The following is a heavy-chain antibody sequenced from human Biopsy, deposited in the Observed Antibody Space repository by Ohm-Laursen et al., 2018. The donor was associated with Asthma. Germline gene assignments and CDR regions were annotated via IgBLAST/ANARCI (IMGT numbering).Heavy chain of an antibody. V-gene: IGHV4-39*01. J-gene: IGHJ4*02. Sequence: PSQTLSLTCTVSGGSITSSSYYWGWIRQPPGKGMEWIGSMYHSGSPYYHPSLKIRATISVDTSKNQLSLKMSSVTAADTAVYFCVRHQYSSSWSTFDYWGQGALVTVSS. D-gene: IGHD3-22*01. CDR3: VRHQYSSSWSTFDY. CDR2: MYHSGSP. CDR1: GGSITSSSYY.